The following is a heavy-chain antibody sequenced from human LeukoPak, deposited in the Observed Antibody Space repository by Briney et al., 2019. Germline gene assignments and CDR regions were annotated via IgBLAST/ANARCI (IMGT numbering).Heavy chain of an antibody. Sequence: SEILSLTCTVSGYSISSGYYWGWIRQPPGKGLEWIGSIYHSGSTYYNPSLKSRVTISVDTSKNQFSLKLSSVTAADTAVYYCASAGFGDLDYWGQGTLVTVSS. D-gene: IGHD3-10*01. CDR1: GYSISSGYY. J-gene: IGHJ4*02. V-gene: IGHV4-38-2*02. CDR3: ASAGFGDLDY. CDR2: IYHSGST.